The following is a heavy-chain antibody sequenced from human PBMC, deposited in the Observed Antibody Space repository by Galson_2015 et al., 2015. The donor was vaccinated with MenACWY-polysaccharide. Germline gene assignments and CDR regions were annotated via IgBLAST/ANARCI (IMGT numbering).Heavy chain of an antibody. V-gene: IGHV3-48*01. CDR1: GFTFSSYT. J-gene: IGHJ4*02. CDR2: ISSGSSTI. CDR3: ARGRLYY. Sequence: SLRLSCAASGFTFSSYTMNWVRQAPGKGLEWLSYISSGSSTIYYADSVKGRFTISRDNAKNSLYLQINSLRAEDTAVYYCARGRLYYWGQGTLVTVSS.